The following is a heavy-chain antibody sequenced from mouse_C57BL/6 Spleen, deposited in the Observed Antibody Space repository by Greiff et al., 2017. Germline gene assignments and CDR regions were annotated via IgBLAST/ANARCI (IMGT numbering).Heavy chain of an antibody. D-gene: IGHD4-1*02. CDR1: GFTFSDYY. CDR3: ARQATGTSMDY. CDR2: ISNGGGST. Sequence: EVKVEESGGGLVQPGGSLKLSCAASGFTFSDYYMYWVRQTPEKRLEWVAYISNGGGSTYYPAPVKGRFTISRDNAKNTLYLQMSRLKSEDTAMYYCARQATGTSMDYWGQGTSVTVSS. V-gene: IGHV5-12*01. J-gene: IGHJ4*01.